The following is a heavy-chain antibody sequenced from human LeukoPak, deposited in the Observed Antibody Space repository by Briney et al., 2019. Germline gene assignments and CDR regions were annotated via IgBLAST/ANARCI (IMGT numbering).Heavy chain of an antibody. CDR2: FNPSDGRA. Sequence: GASVKVSCKASGYTFTSYYLHWVRQAPGQGLEWMGIFNPSDGRATYTQKFQGRVTVTRDTSTGTVYMDLSSLRSDDPAIYYCARQAVTTGWYFDYWGQGTLVAVSS. CDR3: ARQAVTTGWYFDY. CDR1: GYTFTSYY. D-gene: IGHD4-17*01. V-gene: IGHV1-46*01. J-gene: IGHJ4*02.